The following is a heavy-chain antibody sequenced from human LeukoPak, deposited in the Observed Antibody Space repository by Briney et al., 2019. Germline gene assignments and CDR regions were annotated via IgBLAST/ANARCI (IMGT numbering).Heavy chain of an antibody. CDR1: GGSISSGGYS. D-gene: IGHD3-10*01. CDR2: IYHSGST. CDR3: ARDRGSGSYYSLDNWFDP. V-gene: IGHV4-30-2*01. J-gene: IGHJ5*02. Sequence: SQTLSLTCAVSGGSISSGGYSWSWIRQPPGKGLEWIGYIYHSGSTYYNPSLKSQVTISVDRSKNQFSLKLSSVTAADTAVYYCARDRGSGSYYSLDNWFDPWGQGTLVTVSS.